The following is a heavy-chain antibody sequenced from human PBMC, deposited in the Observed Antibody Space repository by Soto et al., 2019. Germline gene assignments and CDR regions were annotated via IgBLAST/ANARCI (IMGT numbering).Heavy chain of an antibody. CDR1: GYSFHNFG. Sequence: QVQLVQSGPEVKKPGASVKVSCKASGYSFHNFGIIWVRQAPGQGLEWMGWISGQIAKTNYAQKFQGKVTMTTDTSTSTAYMELNTLTSDDTAMYYCARGPTSGSCSMTPRYWGQGTLVTVSS. CDR2: ISGQIAKT. J-gene: IGHJ4*02. D-gene: IGHD1-26*01. V-gene: IGHV1-18*04. CDR3: ARGPTSGSCSMTPRY.